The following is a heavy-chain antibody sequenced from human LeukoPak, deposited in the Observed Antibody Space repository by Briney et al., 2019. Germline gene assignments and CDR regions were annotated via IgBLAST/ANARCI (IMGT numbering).Heavy chain of an antibody. V-gene: IGHV3-23*01. CDR3: AKDQAPKKKITYYYDSSGYYPYNWYDP. Sequence: TGGSLRLSCAASGFTFSSYAMSWVRQAPGKGLEWVSAISGSGGSTYYADSVKGRFTISRDNSKNTLYLQMNSLRAEDTAVYYCAKDQAPKKKITYYYDSSGYYPYNWYDPWGQGTLVTVSS. CDR2: ISGSGGST. J-gene: IGHJ5*02. D-gene: IGHD3-22*01. CDR1: GFTFSSYA.